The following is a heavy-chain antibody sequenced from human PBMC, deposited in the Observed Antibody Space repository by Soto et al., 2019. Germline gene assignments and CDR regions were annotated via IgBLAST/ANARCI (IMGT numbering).Heavy chain of an antibody. J-gene: IGHJ5*02. D-gene: IGHD1-20*01. CDR1: GGSISSGGYY. Sequence: QVQLQEWGPGLVKPSQTLSLTCTVSGGSISSGGYYWSWIRQHPGKGLEWIGYIYYSGSTYYNPALKSLVTKSVDTSKNQFSMKLSSVPAADTAVYYCARVGGINWFDPWGQGTLVTVSS. CDR2: IYYSGST. V-gene: IGHV4-31*01. CDR3: ARVGGINWFDP.